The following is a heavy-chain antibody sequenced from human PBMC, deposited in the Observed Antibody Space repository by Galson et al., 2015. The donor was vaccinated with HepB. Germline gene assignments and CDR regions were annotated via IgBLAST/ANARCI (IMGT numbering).Heavy chain of an antibody. V-gene: IGHV3-15*07. CDR1: GFTFTDAW. CDR3: ATGNWGGS. CDR2: IKRKTEGGTT. D-gene: IGHD7-27*01. J-gene: IGHJ5*02. Sequence: SLRLSCAASGFTFTDAWMNWVRQAPGKGLEWVGRIKRKTEGGTTDYAAPVKGRFTISRDDSKNTLNLQMNSLKTEDTAVYYCATGNWGGSWGQGTLVTVSS.